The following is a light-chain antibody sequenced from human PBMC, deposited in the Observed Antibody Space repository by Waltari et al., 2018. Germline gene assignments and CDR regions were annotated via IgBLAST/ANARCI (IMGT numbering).Light chain of an antibody. CDR1: SSNIGINY. CDR3: GTWDASLSGVV. CDR2: ENS. J-gene: IGLJ2*01. Sequence: QSVLPQPPSVSAAPGQKVTISCSGSSSNIGINYVSWYQQLPGTAPRLLIFENSVRPSGIPDRFSGSRSGTSATLDITGLQTGDEADYYCGTWDASLSGVVFGGGTRLTVL. V-gene: IGLV1-51*01.